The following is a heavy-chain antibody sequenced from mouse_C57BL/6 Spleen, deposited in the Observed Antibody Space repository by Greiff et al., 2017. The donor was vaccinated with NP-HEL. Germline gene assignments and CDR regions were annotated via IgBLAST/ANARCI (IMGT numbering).Heavy chain of an antibody. CDR3: ARRGLITTDY. CDR1: GYTFTSYW. CDR2: IDPSDSYT. J-gene: IGHJ2*01. D-gene: IGHD1-1*01. V-gene: IGHV1-50*01. Sequence: QVQLKQPGAELVKPGASVKLSCKASGYTFTSYWMQWVKQRPGQGLEWIGEIDPSDSYTNYNQKFKGKATLTVDTSASTAYMQLSSLTSEDSAVYYCARRGLITTDYWGQGTTLTVSS.